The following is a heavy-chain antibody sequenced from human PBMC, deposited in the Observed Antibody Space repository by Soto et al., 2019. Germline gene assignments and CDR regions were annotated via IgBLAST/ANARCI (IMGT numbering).Heavy chain of an antibody. CDR1: GFTFSSYS. J-gene: IGHJ6*03. V-gene: IGHV3-48*01. CDR2: ISSSSSTI. CDR3: ARGIGGVIPDLDDYYMDV. Sequence: GGSLRLSCAASGFTFSSYSMNWVRQAPGKGLEWVSYISSSSSTIYYADSVKGRFTISRDNAKNSLYLQMNSLRAEDTAVYYCARGIGGVIPDLDDYYMDVWGKGTTVTVSS. D-gene: IGHD3-16*02.